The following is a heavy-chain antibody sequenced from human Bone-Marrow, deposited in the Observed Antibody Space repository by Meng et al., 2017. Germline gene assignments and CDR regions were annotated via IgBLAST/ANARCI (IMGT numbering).Heavy chain of an antibody. D-gene: IGHD6-19*01. Sequence: GESLKISCAASGFTFSSYSMNWVRQAPGKGLVWVSRINTDGSSTRYADSVKGRFSISRDNAKNTLYLQMNSLRAEDTAVYYCARDIAVDGWDQLGYWGQGTLVTVSS. V-gene: IGHV3-74*01. CDR2: INTDGSST. CDR3: ARDIAVDGWDQLGY. CDR1: GFTFSSYS. J-gene: IGHJ4*02.